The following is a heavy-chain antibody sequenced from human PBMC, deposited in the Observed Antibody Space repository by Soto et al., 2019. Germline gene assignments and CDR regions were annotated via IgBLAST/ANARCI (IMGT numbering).Heavy chain of an antibody. CDR1: GGSISSSNC. J-gene: IGHJ4*02. CDR2: IYHSGST. V-gene: IGHV4-4*02. D-gene: IGHD4-17*01. CDR3: ASRGGFHDYGVPYFDY. Sequence: QVQLQESGPGLVKPSGTLSLTCAVSGGSISSSNCWSWVRQPPGKGLEWIGEIYHSGSTNYNPSLQSRVTISVDKAKNQFSLQLSSVTAADTAVYYCASRGGFHDYGVPYFDYWGQGTLVTVAS.